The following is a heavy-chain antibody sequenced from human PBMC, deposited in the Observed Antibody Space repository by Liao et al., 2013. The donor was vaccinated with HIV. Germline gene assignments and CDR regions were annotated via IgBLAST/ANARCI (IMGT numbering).Heavy chain of an antibody. CDR2: IYASGST. J-gene: IGHJ2*01. D-gene: IGHD1-1*01. V-gene: IGHV4-4*07. Sequence: QVQLQESGPGLVKSSETLSLTCTVSGGSISSHYWSWIRQPAGKGLEWIGRIYASGSTNYNPSLKSRVTISVDTSKNQFSLKLSSVTAADTAVYYCARRGRTPLYWYFDLWGRGTLVTVSS. CDR1: GGSISSHY. CDR3: ARRGRTPLYWYFDL.